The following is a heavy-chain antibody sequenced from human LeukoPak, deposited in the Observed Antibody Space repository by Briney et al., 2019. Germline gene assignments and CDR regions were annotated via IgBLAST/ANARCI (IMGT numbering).Heavy chain of an antibody. J-gene: IGHJ5*02. V-gene: IGHV4-34*01. CDR3: ARDRTGNNWFDP. CDR1: GGSFSGYY. D-gene: IGHD1-1*01. Sequence: PSETLSLTCAVYGGSFSGYYWSWIRQPPGKGLEWIGEINHSGSTNYNPSLKSRVTISVDTSKNQFSLKPSSVTAADTAAYYCARDRTGNNWFDPWGQGTLVTVSS. CDR2: INHSGST.